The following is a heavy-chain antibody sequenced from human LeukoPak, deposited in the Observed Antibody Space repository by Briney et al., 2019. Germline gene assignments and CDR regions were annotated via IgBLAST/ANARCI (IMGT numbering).Heavy chain of an antibody. J-gene: IGHJ4*01. V-gene: IGHV3-7*01. CDR3: ARDGTAAGLYFDL. CDR2: IRQDGSEK. D-gene: IGHD6-13*01. Sequence: GGSLRLSCEVSGFTFTDYWMNWVRQAPGKGPEWVASIRQDGSEKAYVDSVKGRFTISRDNTKNSLSLQLNGLRAEDTAVYYCARDGTAAGLYFDLWGQGTLVTVSS. CDR1: GFTFTDYW.